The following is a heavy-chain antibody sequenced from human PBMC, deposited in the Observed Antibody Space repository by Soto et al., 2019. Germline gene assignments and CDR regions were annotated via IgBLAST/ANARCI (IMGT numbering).Heavy chain of an antibody. D-gene: IGHD3-9*01. V-gene: IGHV1-69*04. Sequence: GASVKVSCKASGGTFSSYTISWVRQAPGQGLEWMGRIIPILGIANYAQKFQGRVTITADKSTSTAYMELSSLRSEDTAVYYCARDYYDILTGPPNFDYWGQGTLVTVSS. J-gene: IGHJ4*02. CDR3: ARDYYDILTGPPNFDY. CDR1: GGTFSSYT. CDR2: IIPILGIA.